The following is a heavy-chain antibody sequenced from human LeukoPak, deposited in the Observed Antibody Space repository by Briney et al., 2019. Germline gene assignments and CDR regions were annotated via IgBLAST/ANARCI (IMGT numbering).Heavy chain of an antibody. V-gene: IGHV3-30-3*01. CDR3: ARDGPGWLHAFDY. CDR2: ISYDGSNK. CDR1: GFTFSSYA. J-gene: IGHJ4*02. D-gene: IGHD5-12*01. Sequence: GRSLRLSCAASGFTFSSYAMHWVRQAPGKGLEWVAVISYDGSNKYYADSVKGRFTISRDNSKNTLYLQMNSLRAEDTAVYYCARDGPGWLHAFDYWGQGTLVTVSS.